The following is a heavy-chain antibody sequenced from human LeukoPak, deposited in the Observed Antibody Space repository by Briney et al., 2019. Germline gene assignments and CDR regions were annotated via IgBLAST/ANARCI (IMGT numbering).Heavy chain of an antibody. V-gene: IGHV3-73*01. CDR1: GFTFSGSA. J-gene: IGHJ4*02. D-gene: IGHD3-9*01. Sequence: GGSLRLSCAASGFTFSGSAMHWVRQASGKGLEWVGRIRSKANSYATAYAASVKGRFTISRDDSKNTAYLQMNSLKTEDTAVYYCTRHGDFDQSLFSWGQGTLVTVSS. CDR3: TRHGDFDQSLFS. CDR2: IRSKANSYAT.